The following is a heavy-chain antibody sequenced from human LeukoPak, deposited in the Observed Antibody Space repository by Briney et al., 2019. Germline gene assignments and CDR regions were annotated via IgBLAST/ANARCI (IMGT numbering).Heavy chain of an antibody. CDR2: IYYSGST. CDR1: GGSISSYY. J-gene: IGHJ2*01. Sequence: SETLSLTCTVSGGSISSYYWSWIRQPPGKGLEWIGYIYYSGSTYYNPSLKSRVTISVDTSKNQFSLKLSSVTAADTAVYYCARDHRLDSNWYFDLWGRGTLVTVSS. V-gene: IGHV4-59*12. CDR3: ARDHRLDSNWYFDL.